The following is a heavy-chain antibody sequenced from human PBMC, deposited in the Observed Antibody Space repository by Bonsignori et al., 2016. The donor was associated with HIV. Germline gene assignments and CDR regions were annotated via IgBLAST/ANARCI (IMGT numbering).Heavy chain of an antibody. CDR3: ARDRVAAAGYYYYYYMDV. Sequence: WVRQAPGQGLEWMGGIIPILGIANYAQKFQGRVTITADKSTSTAYMELSSLRSEDTAVYYCARDRVAAAGYYYYYYMDVWGKGTTVTVSS. CDR2: IIPILGIA. V-gene: IGHV1-69*10. J-gene: IGHJ6*03. D-gene: IGHD6-13*01.